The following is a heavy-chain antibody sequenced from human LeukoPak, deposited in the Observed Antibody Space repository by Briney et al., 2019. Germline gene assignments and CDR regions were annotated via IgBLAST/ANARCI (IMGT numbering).Heavy chain of an antibody. J-gene: IGHJ6*02. V-gene: IGHV4-59*01. CDR2: IYYSGST. Sequence: PSETLSLTCTVSGGSISSYYWSWIRQPPGKGLEWIGYIYYSGSTNYNPSLKSRVTISVDTSKNQFSLKLSSVTAADTAVYYCAREGEILYYGMDVWGHGTAVTVSS. D-gene: IGHD1-26*01. CDR1: GGSISSYY. CDR3: AREGEILYYGMDV.